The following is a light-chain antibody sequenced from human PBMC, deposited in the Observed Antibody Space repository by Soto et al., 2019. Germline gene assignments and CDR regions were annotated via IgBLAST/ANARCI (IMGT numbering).Light chain of an antibody. CDR2: DSS. CDR3: QRYNNWPLT. V-gene: IGKV3-11*01. CDR1: QSVSTY. J-gene: IGKJ4*01. Sequence: ETVLTQSPATLSLSPGEGATLSCRASQSVSTYLAWYQHKPGQAPRLLIYDSSNRATGIPARFSGSGSRTEFTLTINSLQSEDFAVYYCQRYNNWPLTFGGGTKV.